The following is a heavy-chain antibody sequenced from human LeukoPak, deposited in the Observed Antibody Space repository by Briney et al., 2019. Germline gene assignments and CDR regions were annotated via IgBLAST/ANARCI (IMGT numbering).Heavy chain of an antibody. CDR2: INHSGST. Sequence: SETLSLTCAVYGGSFSGYYWSWIRQPPGKGLEWIGEINHSGSTNYNPSLKSRVTMSVDTSKNQFSLKLSSVTAADTAVYYCAAVTPFGYYGMDVWGQGTTVTVSS. D-gene: IGHD4-11*01. J-gene: IGHJ6*02. CDR1: GGSFSGYY. CDR3: AAVTPFGYYGMDV. V-gene: IGHV4-34*01.